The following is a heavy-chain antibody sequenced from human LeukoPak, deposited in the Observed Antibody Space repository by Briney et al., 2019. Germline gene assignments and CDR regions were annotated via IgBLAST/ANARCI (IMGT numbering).Heavy chain of an antibody. CDR3: ARQIAVGGEWAFDI. CDR1: GGSISSGSYY. Sequence: SETLSLTCTVSGGSISSGSYYWGWIRQPPGKGLEWIGSINYSGSTYSSPSLKSRVTISVDTSKNQFSLKLSSVTAADTAVYYCARQIAVGGEWAFDIWGQGTMVTVSS. J-gene: IGHJ3*02. D-gene: IGHD6-19*01. V-gene: IGHV4-39*01. CDR2: INYSGST.